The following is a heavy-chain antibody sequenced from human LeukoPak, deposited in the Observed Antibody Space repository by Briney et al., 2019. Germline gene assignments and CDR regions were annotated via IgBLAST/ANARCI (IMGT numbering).Heavy chain of an antibody. CDR2: IYNIGNT. J-gene: IGHJ4*02. V-gene: IGHV4-59*01. Sequence: SETLSLTCTVSGSSISNYYWSWIRQPPGKGLEWIGYIYNIGNTNYNPSLKSRVTISVDTSKNQFSLKLSSVTAADTAVYYCASGVEMATKIDYWGQGTLVTVSS. CDR3: ASGVEMATKIDY. CDR1: GSSISNYY. D-gene: IGHD5-24*01.